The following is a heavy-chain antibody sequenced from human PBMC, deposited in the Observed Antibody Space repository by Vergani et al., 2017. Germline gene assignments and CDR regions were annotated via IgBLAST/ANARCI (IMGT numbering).Heavy chain of an antibody. CDR2: INPNSGGT. CDR3: ARSYSGSHEGLFDY. CDR1: GYTFTGYY. D-gene: IGHD1-26*01. Sequence: QVQLVESGGGVVQPGASVKVSCKASGYTFTGYYMHWVRQAPGQGLEWMGWINPNSGGTNYAQKFQGRVTMTRDTSISTAYMELSRLRSDDTAVYYCARSYSGSHEGLFDYWGQGTLVTVSS. J-gene: IGHJ4*02. V-gene: IGHV1-2*02.